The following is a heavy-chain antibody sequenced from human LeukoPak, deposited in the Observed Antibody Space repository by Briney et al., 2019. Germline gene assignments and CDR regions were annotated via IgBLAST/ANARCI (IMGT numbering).Heavy chain of an antibody. D-gene: IGHD4-23*01. CDR3: ARSGGVITVAPFDC. CDR1: GFTVSSKY. CDR2: MYNDGST. J-gene: IGHJ4*02. Sequence: PGGSLRLSCAISGFTVSSKYMSWVRQAPGKGLEWVSFMYNDGSTNYADSVKGRFTISRDNSKNTLFLQMNSLRADDTAVYYCARSGGVITVAPFDCWGQGSLVTVSS. V-gene: IGHV3-53*01.